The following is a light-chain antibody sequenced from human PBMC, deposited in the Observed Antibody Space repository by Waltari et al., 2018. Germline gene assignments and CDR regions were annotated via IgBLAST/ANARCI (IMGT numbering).Light chain of an antibody. CDR3: CSYEPFNRV. CDR1: NHL. CDR2: ATT. Sequence: QSALTQPASVSGSPGQSITISCSGTNHLVSWYQQFPGKVPKLVIYATTELPSGVSNRFSGSKSGDTASLTISGLQPGDEADYYCCSYEPFNRVFGGGTKLTVL. J-gene: IGLJ3*02. V-gene: IGLV2-23*01.